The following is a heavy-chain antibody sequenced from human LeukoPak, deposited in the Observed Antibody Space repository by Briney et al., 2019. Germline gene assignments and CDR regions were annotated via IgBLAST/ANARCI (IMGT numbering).Heavy chain of an antibody. J-gene: IGHJ4*02. CDR2: IYHSGST. CDR1: GGSISSSNW. Sequence: SGTLSLTCAVSGGSISSSNWWSWVRQPPGKGLEWIGEIYHSGSTNYNPSLKSRVTISVDKSKNQFSLKLSSVTAADTAAYYCARDSSGFNPLFDYWGQGTLVTVSS. D-gene: IGHD6-19*01. CDR3: ARDSSGFNPLFDY. V-gene: IGHV4-4*02.